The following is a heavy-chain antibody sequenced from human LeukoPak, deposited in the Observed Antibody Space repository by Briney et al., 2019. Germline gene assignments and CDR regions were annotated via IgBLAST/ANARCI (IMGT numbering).Heavy chain of an antibody. CDR3: ARDVTDRWELLWRRDDAFDI. CDR1: GYTFTSYA. J-gene: IGHJ3*02. D-gene: IGHD1-26*01. V-gene: IGHV1-69*13. Sequence: LGASVTVSCKASGYTFTSYAISWVRQAPGQGLEWMGGIIPIFGTANYAQKFQGRVTITADESTSTAYMELSSLRSEDTAVYYCARDVTDRWELLWRRDDAFDIWGQGTMVTVSS. CDR2: IIPIFGTA.